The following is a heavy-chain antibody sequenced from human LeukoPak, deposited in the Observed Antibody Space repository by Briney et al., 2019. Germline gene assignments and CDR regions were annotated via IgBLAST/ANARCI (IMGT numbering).Heavy chain of an antibody. D-gene: IGHD3-9*01. CDR3: ARVHQHNVLRYFAWLLYFDY. J-gene: IGHJ4*02. Sequence: ASVKVSCKASGGTLTSYYMHWVRQAPGQGLEWMGGINPNSGGTNYAQKFQGRVTMTRDTSISTAYMEVSRLRSEDTAVDYCARVHQHNVLRYFAWLLYFDYWGQGTLVTVSS. V-gene: IGHV1-2*02. CDR1: GGTLTSYY. CDR2: INPNSGGT.